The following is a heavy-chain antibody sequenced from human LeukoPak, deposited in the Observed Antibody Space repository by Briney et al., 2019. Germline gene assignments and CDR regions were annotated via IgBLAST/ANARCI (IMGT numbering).Heavy chain of an antibody. J-gene: IGHJ4*02. CDR1: GYIFTGFY. CDR3: ARKWATVTTLGY. D-gene: IGHD4-17*01. CDR2: INPNSGGT. Sequence: ASVKVSCKSSGYIFTGFYMHWVRQAPGQGLEWMGWINPNSGGTNYAQKFQGRVTMTRDTSISTAYMELSRLRSDDTAVYYCARKWATVTTLGYWGQGTLVTVSS. V-gene: IGHV1-2*02.